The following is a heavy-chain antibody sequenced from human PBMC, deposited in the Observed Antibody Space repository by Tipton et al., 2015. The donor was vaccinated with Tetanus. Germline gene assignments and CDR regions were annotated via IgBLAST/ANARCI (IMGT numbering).Heavy chain of an antibody. J-gene: IGHJ5*02. D-gene: IGHD3-3*02. V-gene: IGHV4-30-4*08. Sequence: TLSLTCTVSSGSVSNGSYYWHWIRQPPGKGPEWSGFIYYRGRTYYNPSLKSRVTISGDTSNNHFSLTLSSVTAADTAVYYCARVQLRSSFLKYHWLCPWGQETLLTVAS. CDR3: ARVQLRSSFLKYHWLCP. CDR2: IYYRGRT. CDR1: SGSVSNGSYY.